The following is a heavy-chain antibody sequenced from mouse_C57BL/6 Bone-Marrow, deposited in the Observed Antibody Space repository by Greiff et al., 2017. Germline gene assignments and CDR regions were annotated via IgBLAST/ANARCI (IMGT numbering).Heavy chain of an antibody. D-gene: IGHD1-1*01. CDR3: ARGGSHRDY. CDR2: IDPSDSYT. V-gene: IGHV1-59*01. Sequence: QVQLQQPGAELVRPGTSVKLSCKASGYTFTSYWMHWVKQRPGQGLEWIGVIDPSDSYTNYNQKFKGKATLTVDTSSSTAYMQLSSLTSADSAVYDCARGGSHRDYWGQGTSVTVSS. CDR1: GYTFTSYW. J-gene: IGHJ4*01.